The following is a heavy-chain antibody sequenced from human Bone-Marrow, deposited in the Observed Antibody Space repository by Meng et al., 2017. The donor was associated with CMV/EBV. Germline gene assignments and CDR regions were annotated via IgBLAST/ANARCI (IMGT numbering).Heavy chain of an antibody. CDR1: GFTVSSNY. D-gene: IGHD4-23*01. CDR3: ARTGVNDYSVY. V-gene: IGHV3-66*02. CDR2: IYSGGST. Sequence: GGSLRLSCAASGFTVSSNYMSWVRQAPGKGLEWVSVIYSGGSTYYADSVKGRFTISRDNSKNTLYLQMNSLRAEDTAVYYCARTGVNDYSVYWGQGTLVTVSS. J-gene: IGHJ4*02.